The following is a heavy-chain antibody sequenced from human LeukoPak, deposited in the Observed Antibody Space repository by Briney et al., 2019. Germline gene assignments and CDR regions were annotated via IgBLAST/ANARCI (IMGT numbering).Heavy chain of an antibody. Sequence: SQTLSLTCAISGDSVSSNSAGWNWIRQSPWRGLEWLGRTYYRSKWYNDYAVSVKSRITINPDTSKNQVSLQLNSVTPEDTAVYYCARSSKGPFDIWGQGTMVTVSS. V-gene: IGHV6-1*01. CDR2: TYYRSKWYN. CDR3: ARSSKGPFDI. D-gene: IGHD6-6*01. CDR1: GDSVSSNSAG. J-gene: IGHJ3*02.